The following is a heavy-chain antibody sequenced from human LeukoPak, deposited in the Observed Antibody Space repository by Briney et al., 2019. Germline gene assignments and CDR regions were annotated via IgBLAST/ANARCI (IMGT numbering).Heavy chain of an antibody. V-gene: IGHV3-48*02. Sequence: GGSLRLSCAASGFTFSGYSMSWVRQAPGKGLEWVSYISSSSSTIYYADSVKGRFTISRDNAKNSLYLQMNSLRDEDTAVYYCARDFRDCSGGSCYPYYYYYYMDVWGKGTTVTVSS. D-gene: IGHD2-15*01. CDR3: ARDFRDCSGGSCYPYYYYYYMDV. J-gene: IGHJ6*03. CDR1: GFTFSGYS. CDR2: ISSSSSTI.